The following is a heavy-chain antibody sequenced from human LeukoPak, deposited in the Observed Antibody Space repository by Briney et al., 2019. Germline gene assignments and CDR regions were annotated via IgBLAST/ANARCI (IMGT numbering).Heavy chain of an antibody. Sequence: ASVKVSCKASGYTFTSYYMHWVRQAPGQGLEWMGIINPSGGSTSYAQKFQGRVTMTRDMSTSTVYMELSSLRSEDTAVYYCARVEYSYGFDYWGQGTLVIVSS. CDR2: INPSGGST. CDR1: GYTFTSYY. V-gene: IGHV1-46*01. D-gene: IGHD5-18*01. CDR3: ARVEYSYGFDY. J-gene: IGHJ4*02.